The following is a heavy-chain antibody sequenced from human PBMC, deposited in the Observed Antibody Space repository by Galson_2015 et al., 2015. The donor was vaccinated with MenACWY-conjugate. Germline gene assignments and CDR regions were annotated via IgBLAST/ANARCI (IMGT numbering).Heavy chain of an antibody. Sequence: SLRLSCAGSGFTFSSYAMSWVRQAPGKGLEWVSAISSSADRTYYTDSVKGRFTISRDNSKNTLYLQMDSLRAEDTAVYYCAQDRGYSSAWGQGTLVTVSS. D-gene: IGHD6-19*01. CDR1: GFTFSSYA. CDR3: AQDRGYSSA. V-gene: IGHV3-23*01. CDR2: ISSSADRT. J-gene: IGHJ5*02.